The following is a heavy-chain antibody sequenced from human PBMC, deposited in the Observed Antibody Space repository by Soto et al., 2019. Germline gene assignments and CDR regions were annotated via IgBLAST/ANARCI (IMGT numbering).Heavy chain of an antibody. D-gene: IGHD2-2*01. CDR2: IIPILGIA. CDR3: ARYSGSNNHIPDLIGWYFDL. Sequence: QVQLVQSGAEVKKPGSSVQVSCKASGGTFISYTISWVRQAPGQGLEWMGRIIPILGIANYAKKFQGRVTSTADKSTSTAYMELSSLRSEDTAVYYCARYSGSNNHIPDLIGWYFDLWGRGTLVTVSS. CDR1: GGTFISYT. V-gene: IGHV1-69*02. J-gene: IGHJ2*01.